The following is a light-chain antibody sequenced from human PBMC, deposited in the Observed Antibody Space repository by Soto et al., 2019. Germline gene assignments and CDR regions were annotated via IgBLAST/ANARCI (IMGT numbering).Light chain of an antibody. CDR2: SNN. J-gene: IGLJ3*02. CDR1: SSNIGSNT. Sequence: QSVLTQPPSASGTPGQRVTTSCSGSSSNIGSNTVNWYQQLPGTAPKLLIYSNNQRPSGVPDRFSGSKSGNTASLTISGLQAEDEADYYCSSYTTRSTLVFGGGTKLTVL. V-gene: IGLV1-44*01. CDR3: SSYTTRSTLV.